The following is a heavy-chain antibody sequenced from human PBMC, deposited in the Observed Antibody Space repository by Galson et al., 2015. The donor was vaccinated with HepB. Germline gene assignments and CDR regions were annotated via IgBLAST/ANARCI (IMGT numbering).Heavy chain of an antibody. D-gene: IGHD5-12*01. CDR2: VRNKASSHTT. CDR3: ARAMVATSFSAFDV. J-gene: IGHJ3*01. V-gene: IGHV3-72*01. CDR1: GFIFSNHY. Sequence: SLRLSCAASGFIFSNHYMDWVRQAPGKGLERVARVRNKASSHTTEYAASVRGRFTISRDDLKNSVYLQMNSLKTADTAVYYCARAMVATSFSAFDVWGQGTMVTVSS.